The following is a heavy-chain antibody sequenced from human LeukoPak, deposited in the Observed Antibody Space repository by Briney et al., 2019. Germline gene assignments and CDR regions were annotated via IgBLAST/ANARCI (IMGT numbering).Heavy chain of an antibody. Sequence: GGSLRLSCAASGFTFSNYAMSWVRQAPGKGLEWVSAISGSSSRTHCTDSVKGRFTISRDNSKNTLSLQMNSLRAEDTAVYYCAKESVPTAMDYWGQGILVTVSS. CDR1: GFTFSNYA. CDR3: AKESVPTAMDY. J-gene: IGHJ4*02. CDR2: ISGSSSRT. V-gene: IGHV3-23*01. D-gene: IGHD2-2*01.